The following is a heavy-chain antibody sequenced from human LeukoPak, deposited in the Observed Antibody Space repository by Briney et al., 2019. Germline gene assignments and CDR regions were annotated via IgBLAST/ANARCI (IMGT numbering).Heavy chain of an antibody. CDR3: ASYNWNYDMDV. D-gene: IGHD1-20*01. V-gene: IGHV3-74*01. CDR2: INGDGS. J-gene: IGHJ6*02. Sequence: GGSLRLSCVASGFIFSNYWMYWVRHVPGKGPVWVSRINGDGSYGVSVNGRFTISRDNAKSTLYLQMHSLRVEDTGVYYCASYNWNYDMDVWGQGTTVIVPS. CDR1: GFIFSNYW.